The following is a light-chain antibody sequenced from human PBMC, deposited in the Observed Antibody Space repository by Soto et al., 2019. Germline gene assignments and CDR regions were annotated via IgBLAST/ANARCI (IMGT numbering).Light chain of an antibody. Sequence: DIQMTQSPSSVSAVVGDRVTIACRASQDISIHLAWFQQKPGKAPKSLIFGASSLQIGVPSKFSGSGSGTDFTLTIDSLQPEDFATYYCQHYHNDPPSFGQGTKVHSK. V-gene: IGKV1-16*02. CDR1: QDISIH. J-gene: IGKJ1*01. CDR2: GAS. CDR3: QHYHNDPPS.